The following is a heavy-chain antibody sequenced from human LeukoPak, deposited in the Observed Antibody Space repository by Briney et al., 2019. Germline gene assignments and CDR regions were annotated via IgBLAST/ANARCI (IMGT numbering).Heavy chain of an antibody. CDR2: IYPGDSDT. Sequence: GESLKISCKSSGNSFTSYWIGWVRQMPGKGLEWMGIIYPGDSDTRYSPSSQGQVTISADKSISTAYLQWSSLKASDTAMYYCARDYGDLDTYYFDYWGQGTLVTVSS. CDR3: ARDYGDLDTYYFDY. J-gene: IGHJ4*02. V-gene: IGHV5-51*01. D-gene: IGHD4-17*01. CDR1: GNSFTSYW.